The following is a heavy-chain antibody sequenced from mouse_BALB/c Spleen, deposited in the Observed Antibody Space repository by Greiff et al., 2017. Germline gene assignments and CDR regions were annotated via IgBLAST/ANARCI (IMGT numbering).Heavy chain of an antibody. D-gene: IGHD4-1*01. V-gene: IGHV5-17*02. J-gene: IGHJ4*01. CDR1: GFTFSSFG. CDR2: ISSGSSTI. CDR3: ARGMGRAYAMDY. Sequence: EVNLVESGGGLVQPGGSRKLSCAASGFTFSSFGMHWVRQAPEKGLEWVAYISSGSSTIYYADTVKGRFTISRDNPKNTLFLQMTSLRSEDTAMYYCARGMGRAYAMDYWGQGTSVTVSS.